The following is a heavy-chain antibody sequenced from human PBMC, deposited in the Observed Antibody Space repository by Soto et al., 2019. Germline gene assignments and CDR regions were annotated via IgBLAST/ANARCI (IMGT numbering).Heavy chain of an antibody. CDR3: AREMAGLGGEYDY. D-gene: IGHD3-16*01. J-gene: IGHJ4*02. CDR2: ISGSSGNA. Sequence: QVQLVQSGAEVKNPGASVKVSCKTSGYTFTKYGVGWVRQAPGQGLELMGWISGSSGNANYAEKVQGRITLTTDTSTSTAYIDLRSLRSDDTAVYYCAREMAGLGGEYDYWGQGTLVTVSS. CDR1: GYTFTKYG. V-gene: IGHV1-18*01.